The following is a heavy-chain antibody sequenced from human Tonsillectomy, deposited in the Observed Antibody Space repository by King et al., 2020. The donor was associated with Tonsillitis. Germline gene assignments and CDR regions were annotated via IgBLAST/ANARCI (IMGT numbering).Heavy chain of an antibody. CDR3: ARDAYIAASFDY. CDR2: ISSSSSYI. D-gene: IGHD6-13*01. V-gene: IGHV3-21*01. Sequence: VQLVESGGGLVKPGGSLRLSCAASGFTFSSYSMNWVRQAPGKGLEWVSSISSSSSYIYYADSVKGRFTISRDNAKNSLYLQMNSPRAEDTAVYYCARDAYIAASFDYWGQGTLVTVSS. CDR1: GFTFSSYS. J-gene: IGHJ4*02.